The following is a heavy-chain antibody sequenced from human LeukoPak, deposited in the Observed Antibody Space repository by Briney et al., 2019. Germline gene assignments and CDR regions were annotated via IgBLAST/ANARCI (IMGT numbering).Heavy chain of an antibody. Sequence: PGGSLRLSCAASGFTFSNYWVIWVRQAPGKGLEWVGNIKQDGSEKRYADSVRGRFSISRDNAQTSLYPQMNSLRAEDTAVYYCARASDPWLQLTWGQGTLVTVSS. CDR2: IKQDGSEK. J-gene: IGHJ5*02. CDR1: GFTFSNYW. CDR3: ARASDPWLQLT. D-gene: IGHD5-24*01. V-gene: IGHV3-7*05.